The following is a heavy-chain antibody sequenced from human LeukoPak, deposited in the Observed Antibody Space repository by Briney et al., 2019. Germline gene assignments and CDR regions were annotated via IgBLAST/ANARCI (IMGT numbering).Heavy chain of an antibody. Sequence: SVKVSCKASGGTFSSYAISWVRQAPGQGLEWMGRIIPILGIANYAQKFQGRVTITADKSTSTAYMELSSLRSEDTAVYYCARVVVVPAAPGHYYYYMDVWGKGTTVTVSS. CDR2: IIPILGIA. V-gene: IGHV1-69*04. D-gene: IGHD2-2*01. J-gene: IGHJ6*03. CDR1: GGTFSSYA. CDR3: ARVVVVPAAPGHYYYYMDV.